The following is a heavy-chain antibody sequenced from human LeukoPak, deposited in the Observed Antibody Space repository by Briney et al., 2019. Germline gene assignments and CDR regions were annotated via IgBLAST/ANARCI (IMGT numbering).Heavy chain of an antibody. CDR3: ATDYYDSSGYYPY. Sequence: SETLSLTCTVSGGSISSSSYYWGWIRQPPGKGLEWIGSIYYGGTTYYNASLKSRVTISVDTSKNQFSLKLSSVTAADTAVYYCATDYYDSSGYYPYWGQGTLVTVSS. CDR1: GGSISSSSYY. J-gene: IGHJ4*02. V-gene: IGHV4-39*07. CDR2: IYYGGTT. D-gene: IGHD3-22*01.